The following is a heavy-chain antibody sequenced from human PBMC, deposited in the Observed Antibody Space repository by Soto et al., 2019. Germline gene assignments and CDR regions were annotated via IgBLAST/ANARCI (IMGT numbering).Heavy chain of an antibody. CDR1: GYIFTLYW. CDR3: ARQSPTPCYYYFSYGMDV. V-gene: IGHV5-51*01. D-gene: IGHD4-17*01. CDR2: IYPGDSDT. Sequence: PGESLKISCKASGYIFTLYWIGWVRQMPGKGLEWMGIIYPGDSDTRYSPSFQGQVTISADKSISTASLQWSSLKASDTAVYYCARQSPTPCYYYFSYGMDVWGQGTTVTVSS. J-gene: IGHJ6*02.